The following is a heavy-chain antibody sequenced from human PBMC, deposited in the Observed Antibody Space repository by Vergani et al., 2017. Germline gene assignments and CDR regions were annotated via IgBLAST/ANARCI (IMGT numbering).Heavy chain of an antibody. CDR2: IIPMFGTA. Sequence: QVQLVQSGAEVKKPGSSVKVSCKASGGTFSSYAISWVRQAPGQGLEWMGGIIPMFGTASYAQKFQGRVTITADESTSTAYMELSSLRSEDTAVYYCAREGVDDISTYYYYYMDVWGKGTTVTVSS. V-gene: IGHV1-69*01. CDR3: AREGVDDISTYYYYYMDV. CDR1: GGTFSSYA. D-gene: IGHD3-9*01. J-gene: IGHJ6*03.